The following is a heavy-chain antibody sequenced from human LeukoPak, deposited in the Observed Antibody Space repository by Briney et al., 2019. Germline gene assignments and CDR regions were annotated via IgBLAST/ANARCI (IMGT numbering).Heavy chain of an antibody. D-gene: IGHD6-19*01. J-gene: IGHJ4*02. CDR2: IIPILGIA. CDR1: GGTFSSYT. CDR3: ANLPPAVGPGGNY. V-gene: IGHV1-69*02. Sequence: GASVKVSCKASGGTFSSYTISWVRQAPGQGLEWMGRIIPILGIANYAQKFQGRVTITADKSTSTAYMELSSLRSEDTAVYYCANLPPAVGPGGNYWGQGTLVTVSS.